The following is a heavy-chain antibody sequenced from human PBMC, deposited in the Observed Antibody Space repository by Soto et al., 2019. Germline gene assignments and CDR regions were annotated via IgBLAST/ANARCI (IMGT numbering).Heavy chain of an antibody. CDR3: AKSLSTAVNYGLDV. D-gene: IGHD2-2*01. Sequence: EVQLLESGGGLVQPGGSLRLSCGASGFTFSDNAMKWVRQAPGKGLEWVSSISDDGDSTYYADSVKGRFTISRDNSKNTLFLRMSSLGAEDTAVYYCAKSLSTAVNYGLDVWGQGTSVTVSS. J-gene: IGHJ6*02. CDR2: ISDDGDST. CDR1: GFTFSDNA. V-gene: IGHV3-23*01.